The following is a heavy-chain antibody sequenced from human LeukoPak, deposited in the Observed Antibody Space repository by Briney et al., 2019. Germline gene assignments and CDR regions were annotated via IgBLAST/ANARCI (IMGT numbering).Heavy chain of an antibody. J-gene: IGHJ4*02. CDR3: AKDRTPDGYYPIDS. Sequence: GGSLRLSCAASGFTFSTYAMRWVRPAPGKRLQWVSLIIGNAATTAYADSVKGRFTISRDNSKNTLYLQMNSLRVEDTAVYYCAKDRTPDGYYPIDSWGQGILVTVSS. CDR2: IIGNAATT. V-gene: IGHV3-23*01. CDR1: GFTFSTYA. D-gene: IGHD3-3*01.